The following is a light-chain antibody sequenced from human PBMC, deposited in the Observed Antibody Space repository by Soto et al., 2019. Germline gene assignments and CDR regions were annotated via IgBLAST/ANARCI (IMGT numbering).Light chain of an antibody. CDR1: QNIDDK. J-gene: IGKJ5*01. V-gene: IGKV3-15*01. CDR3: QQYKSWWPIT. Sequence: EIVLTQSPATLSVSPGERVTLSCRASQNIDDKLVWYHQKPGQAPSLLLSNAVTWAPGIPARFSGSGFGTEFTLTISSLQAEDFGIYYCQQYKSWWPITFGQGTRLEI. CDR2: NAV.